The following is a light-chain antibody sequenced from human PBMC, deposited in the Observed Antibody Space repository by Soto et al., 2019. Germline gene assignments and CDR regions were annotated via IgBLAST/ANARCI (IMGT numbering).Light chain of an antibody. CDR2: GAS. Sequence: EIVMTQSPDTLSVSPGDSATLSCRASQTVSTNLAWYQQKPGQAPRLLIYGASTRATGVPDRFSGSGSRTEVTLTISSLQSEDFAVYYCQQYNSWPPLTFGQGTKVEIK. J-gene: IGKJ1*01. CDR3: QQYNSWPPLT. CDR1: QTVSTN. V-gene: IGKV3-15*01.